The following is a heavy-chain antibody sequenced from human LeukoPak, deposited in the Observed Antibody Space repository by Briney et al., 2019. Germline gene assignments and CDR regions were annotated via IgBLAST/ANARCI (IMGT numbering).Heavy chain of an antibody. J-gene: IGHJ2*01. V-gene: IGHV3-30*02. Sequence: PGGSLRLSCAASGFTFSNYGMHWVRQAPGKGLEWVAFIRYDGSKKYYADSVKGRFTISRDYSKNTLYLQMNSLRAEDTAVYYCAKTGDTAMVNDWYFDLWGRGTLVTVSS. CDR3: AKTGDTAMVNDWYFDL. CDR2: IRYDGSKK. CDR1: GFTFSNYG. D-gene: IGHD5-18*01.